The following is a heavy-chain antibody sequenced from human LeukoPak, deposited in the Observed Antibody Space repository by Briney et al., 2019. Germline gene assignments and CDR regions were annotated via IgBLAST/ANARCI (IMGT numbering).Heavy chain of an antibody. Sequence: GGSLRLSCAASGFTFSDYYMSWIRQAPGKGLEWVSYISSSGSTIYYADSVKGRFTISRDNAKNSLYLQMNSLRAEDTAVYYCTRKADYCSSTSCYLDPYYYYGMDVWGQGTTVTVSS. D-gene: IGHD2-2*01. J-gene: IGHJ6*02. CDR1: GFTFSDYY. CDR2: ISSSGSTI. V-gene: IGHV3-11*01. CDR3: TRKADYCSSTSCYLDPYYYYGMDV.